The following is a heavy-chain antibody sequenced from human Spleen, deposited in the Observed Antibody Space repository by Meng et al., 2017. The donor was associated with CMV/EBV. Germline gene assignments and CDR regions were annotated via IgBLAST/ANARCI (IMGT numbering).Heavy chain of an antibody. CDR1: GFTFSSYE. CDR3: ARDHIVVVPAAHVYYYYYGMDV. J-gene: IGHJ6*02. V-gene: IGHV3-48*03. Sequence: GGSLRLSCAASGFTFSSYEMNWVRQAPGKGLEWVSYISSSGSTIYYADSVKGRFTISRDNAKNSLYLQMNSLRAEDTAVYYCARDHIVVVPAAHVYYYYYGMDVWGQGTTVTVSS. D-gene: IGHD2-2*01. CDR2: ISSSGSTI.